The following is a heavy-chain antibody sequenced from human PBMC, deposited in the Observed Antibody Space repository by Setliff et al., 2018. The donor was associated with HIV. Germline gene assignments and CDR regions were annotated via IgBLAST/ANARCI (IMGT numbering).Heavy chain of an antibody. V-gene: IGHV1-3*04. D-gene: IGHD3-10*01. J-gene: IGHJ3*01. CDR3: ARETAPAHYYGSGSYRLHAFDV. CDR1: EYTFTL. CDR2: INTGSGIT. Sequence: ASVKVPCKASEYTFTLIHWVRQAPGQRLEWMGWINTGSGITKSSQRFQGRVTITRDTSASTAYMELSSLGSEDTAVYYCARETAPAHYYGSGSYRLHAFDVWGQGTMVTVSS.